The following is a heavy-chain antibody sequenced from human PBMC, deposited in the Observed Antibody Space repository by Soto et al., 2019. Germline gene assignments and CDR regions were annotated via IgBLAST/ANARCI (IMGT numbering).Heavy chain of an antibody. J-gene: IGHJ4*02. CDR3: ARSPSTYSSSWYAGGLDY. V-gene: IGHV4-34*01. Sequence: SETLSLTCAVSGGSFSGYYWSWIRQPPGKGLEWIGEINHSGSTNYTPALKSRVTISVDTSKNQFSLNLSSVTAADTAVYYCARSPSTYSSSWYAGGLDYWGQGTLVTVSS. CDR2: INHSGST. D-gene: IGHD6-13*01. CDR1: GGSFSGYY.